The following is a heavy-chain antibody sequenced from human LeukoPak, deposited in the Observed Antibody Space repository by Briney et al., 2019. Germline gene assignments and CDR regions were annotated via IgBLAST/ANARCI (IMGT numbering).Heavy chain of an antibody. CDR3: AVGDCTNASSNVFDG. D-gene: IGHD2-8*01. V-gene: IGHV1-18*01. CDR1: GYRFKVYD. CDR2: INTYTGRA. J-gene: IGHJ3*01. Sequence: ASVKVSCKTSGYRFKVYDILWVRQAPGHGLDYVGWINTYTGRANYAQKFQGRVSMITDTSTRTAYVELTKFTSSDTALYYCAVGDCTNASSNVFDGGGLGTMVTVAS.